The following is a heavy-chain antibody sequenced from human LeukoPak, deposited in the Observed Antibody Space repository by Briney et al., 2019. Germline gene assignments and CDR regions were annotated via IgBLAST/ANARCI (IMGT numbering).Heavy chain of an antibody. J-gene: IGHJ4*02. CDR2: ISWDGGST. Sequence: GGSLRLSCAASGFTFDDYTMHWVRHAPGKGLEWVSLISWDGGSTYYADSVKGRFTISRDNSKNSLYLQMNSLRTEDTALYYCAKDAYYGSGSYSSLFDYWGQGTLVTVSP. V-gene: IGHV3-43*01. CDR3: AKDAYYGSGSYSSLFDY. CDR1: GFTFDDYT. D-gene: IGHD3-10*01.